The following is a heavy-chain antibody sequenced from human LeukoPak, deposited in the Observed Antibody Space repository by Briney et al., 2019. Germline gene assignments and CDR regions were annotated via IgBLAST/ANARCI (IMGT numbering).Heavy chain of an antibody. Sequence: GGSLRLSCAASGFTFSSYAMSWVHQAPGKGLEWVSAISGSGGSTYYADSVEGRFTISRDNSKNTLYLQMNSLRAEDTAVYYCAKSGSGYYYDSSGLDYWGQGTLVTVSS. J-gene: IGHJ4*02. D-gene: IGHD3-22*01. V-gene: IGHV3-23*01. CDR1: GFTFSSYA. CDR2: ISGSGGST. CDR3: AKSGSGYYYDSSGLDY.